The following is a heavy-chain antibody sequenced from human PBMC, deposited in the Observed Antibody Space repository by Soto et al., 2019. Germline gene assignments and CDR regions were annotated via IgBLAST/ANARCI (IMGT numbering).Heavy chain of an antibody. Sequence: EVQLVESGGGLVQPGGSLRLSCVASGFALSNYWINWVRQAPGKGLEWVANIKQDGSEKNYVDSVKGRFTISRDNARNSLYLQMNSLRAEDTAAYYCATETSTSGCWGQGTLVAVSS. CDR1: GFALSNYW. V-gene: IGHV3-7*05. J-gene: IGHJ4*02. CDR3: ATETSTSGC. D-gene: IGHD6-19*01. CDR2: IKQDGSEK.